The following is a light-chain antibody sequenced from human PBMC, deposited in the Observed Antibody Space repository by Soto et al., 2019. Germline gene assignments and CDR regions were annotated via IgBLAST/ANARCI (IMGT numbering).Light chain of an antibody. CDR3: QQYGSSPPYT. Sequence: EIVLTQSPGTLSLSPGERATLSCRASQSVSGYYLAWYQQKPRQSPRLLIYGSSDRATGIPDRFSGSGSGTDFTLTITRVEPDDFAVYYCQQYGSSPPYTFGQGTKLEIK. CDR1: QSVSGYY. CDR2: GSS. V-gene: IGKV3-20*01. J-gene: IGKJ2*01.